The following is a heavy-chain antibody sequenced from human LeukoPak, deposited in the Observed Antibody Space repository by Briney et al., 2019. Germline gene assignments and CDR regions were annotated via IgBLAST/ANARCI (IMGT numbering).Heavy chain of an antibody. J-gene: IGHJ4*02. D-gene: IGHD6-13*01. V-gene: IGHV3-33*01. CDR2: IWYDGSKK. Sequence: HPGGSLRLSCAASGFTFSTYGMHWVRQAPGKGLEWVAVIWYDGSKKYHADSVKGRFTISRDHSKNTLYLQMNSLRPEDTAVYYCAAAGNSASLAYWGQGTLVTVSS. CDR1: GFTFSTYG. CDR3: AAAGNSASLAY.